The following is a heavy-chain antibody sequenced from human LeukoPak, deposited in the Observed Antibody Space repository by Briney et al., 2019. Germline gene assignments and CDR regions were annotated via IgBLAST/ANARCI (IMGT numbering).Heavy chain of an antibody. Sequence: ASVKVSCKASGYTFTNYGITWVRQAPGQGLEWMGWISASNGDTHYSEKFQDRITVTTDTSTSTAYMELRSLVSDDTAVYYCARAPCSSTRCWDDYYYGMDVWGQGTTVTGSS. CDR1: GYTFTNYG. D-gene: IGHD2-2*01. J-gene: IGHJ6*02. V-gene: IGHV1-18*01. CDR3: ARAPCSSTRCWDDYYYGMDV. CDR2: ISASNGDT.